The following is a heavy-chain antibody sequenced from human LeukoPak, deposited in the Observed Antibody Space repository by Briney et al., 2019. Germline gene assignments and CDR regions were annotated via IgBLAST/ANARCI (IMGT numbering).Heavy chain of an antibody. J-gene: IGHJ4*02. Sequence: GGSLRLSCAASGFTFSSYSMNWVRQAPGKGLEWVSSISSSSSYIYYADSVKGRFTTSRDNAKNSLYLQMNSLRAEDTAVYYCAREYTAVAGTYFDYWGQGTLVTVSS. CDR2: ISSSSSYI. V-gene: IGHV3-21*01. CDR1: GFTFSSYS. D-gene: IGHD6-19*01. CDR3: AREYTAVAGTYFDY.